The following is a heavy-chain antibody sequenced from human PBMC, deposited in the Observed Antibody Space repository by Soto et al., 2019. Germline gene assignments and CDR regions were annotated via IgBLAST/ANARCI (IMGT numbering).Heavy chain of an antibody. Sequence: QVQLVQSGAEVKKPGSSVKVSCKASGGTFSSYAISWVRQAPGQGLEWMGGIIPIFGTANYAQKFQGRVTITADETTSTAYMELSSLRSEDTSVYYCASSTYCGGDCYEYYYYYYCMDVWGQGTTVTVSS. V-gene: IGHV1-69*01. J-gene: IGHJ6*02. CDR3: ASSTYCGGDCYEYYYYYYCMDV. CDR1: GGTFSSYA. D-gene: IGHD2-21*02. CDR2: IIPIFGTA.